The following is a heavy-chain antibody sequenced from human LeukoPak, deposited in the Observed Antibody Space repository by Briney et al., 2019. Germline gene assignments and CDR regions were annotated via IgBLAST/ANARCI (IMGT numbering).Heavy chain of an antibody. V-gene: IGHV4-39*07. CDR1: GGSISSSSYY. CDR2: IYYSGST. Sequence: SETLSLTCTVSGGSISSSSYYWGWIRQPPGKGLEWIGSIYYSGSTYYNPSLKSRVTISVDTSKNQFSLKLSSVTAADTAVYYCARGGAYCGGDCYSNWFDPWGQGTLVTVPS. CDR3: ARGGAYCGGDCYSNWFDP. J-gene: IGHJ5*02. D-gene: IGHD2-21*02.